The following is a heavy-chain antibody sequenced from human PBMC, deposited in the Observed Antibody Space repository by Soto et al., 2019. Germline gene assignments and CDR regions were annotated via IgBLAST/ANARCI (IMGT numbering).Heavy chain of an antibody. D-gene: IGHD1-7*01. CDR1: GYTFTCYY. CDR3: ARAKELQPGVDAFDI. V-gene: IGHV1-2*02. CDR2: INPNSGGT. J-gene: IGHJ3*02. Sequence: XSVKVSCKASGYTFTCYYMHWVRQAPGQGLEWMGWINPNSGGTNYAQKFQGRVTMTRDTSISTAYMELSRLRSDDTAVYYCARAKELQPGVDAFDIWGQGKMVTVSS.